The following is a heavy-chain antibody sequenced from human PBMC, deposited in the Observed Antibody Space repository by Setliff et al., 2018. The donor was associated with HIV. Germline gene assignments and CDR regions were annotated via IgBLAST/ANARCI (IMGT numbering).Heavy chain of an antibody. J-gene: IGHJ4*02. V-gene: IGHV4-39*02. Sequence: PSETLSLTCSVSGASIRTTSYPWGWIRQAPGQGLEWIGSIYYTGSTYYNPSFKSRVTISVDTSDNQFSLKLSSVTAADPAVYYCARDSRYYYDSSGYRRPHQTFDYWGQGTLVTVSS. CDR2: IYYTGST. CDR1: GASIRTTSYP. D-gene: IGHD3-22*01. CDR3: ARDSRYYYDSSGYRRPHQTFDY.